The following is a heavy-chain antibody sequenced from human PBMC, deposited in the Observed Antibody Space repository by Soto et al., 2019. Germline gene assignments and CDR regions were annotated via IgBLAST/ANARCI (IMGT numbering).Heavy chain of an antibody. D-gene: IGHD1-26*01. Sequence: GGSLRLSGAASGFTFSSYAMTWVRQAPGKGLEWVSAISGSGGSTYYADSVKGRFTISSDNSKNTLYLQINSLRAEDTAVYYCANYLTAVGATSPFDYWGQGTLVTVSS. J-gene: IGHJ4*02. V-gene: IGHV3-23*01. CDR1: GFTFSSYA. CDR2: ISGSGGST. CDR3: ANYLTAVGATSPFDY.